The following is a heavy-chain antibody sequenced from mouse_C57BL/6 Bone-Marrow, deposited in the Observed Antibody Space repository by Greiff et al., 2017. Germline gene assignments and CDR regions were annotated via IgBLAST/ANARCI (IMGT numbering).Heavy chain of an antibody. CDR2: FNPYNGGT. CDR1: GYTFTDYY. Sequence: EVQLQQSGPVLVKPGASVTMSCKASGYTFTDYYMNWVKQSHGKSLEWIGVFNPYNGGTSSNQKFKGKATLTVDTYASTAYMELNSLTAEDSAVNYCARRYAMDYWGQGTSVTVSS. V-gene: IGHV1-19*01. J-gene: IGHJ4*01. CDR3: ARRYAMDY.